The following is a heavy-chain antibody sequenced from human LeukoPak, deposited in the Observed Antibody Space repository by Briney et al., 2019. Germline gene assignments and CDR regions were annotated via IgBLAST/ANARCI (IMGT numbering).Heavy chain of an antibody. CDR2: ISGSGGST. D-gene: IGHD2-2*02. Sequence: GGSLRLSCAASGFTFSSYTINWVRQAPGKGLEWVSAISGSGGSTYYADSVKGRFTISRDNSKNTLYLQMNSLRAEDTAVYYCAKSLAVVVPAAIRFDYWGQGTLVTVSS. V-gene: IGHV3-23*01. CDR3: AKSLAVVVPAAIRFDY. CDR1: GFTFSSYT. J-gene: IGHJ4*02.